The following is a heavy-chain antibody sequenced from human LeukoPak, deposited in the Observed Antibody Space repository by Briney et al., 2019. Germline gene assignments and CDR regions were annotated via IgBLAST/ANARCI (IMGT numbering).Heavy chain of an antibody. J-gene: IGHJ6*03. CDR2: ISSSSSYI. Sequence: VGSLRLSCAASGFTFSSYSMNWVRQAPGKGLEWVSSISSSSSYIYYAASVKGRFTISRDNAKNSLYLQMNSTRAEDTAVYYCARDQGSGSYNYYYYMDVWGKGTTVTVSS. D-gene: IGHD3-10*01. CDR1: GFTFSSYS. CDR3: ARDQGSGSYNYYYYMDV. V-gene: IGHV3-21*01.